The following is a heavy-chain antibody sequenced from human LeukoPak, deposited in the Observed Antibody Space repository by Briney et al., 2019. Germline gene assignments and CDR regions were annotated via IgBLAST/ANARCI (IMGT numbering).Heavy chain of an antibody. CDR2: ISYSGST. Sequence: SETLSLTCTVSGGSISSYYWSWIRQPPGKGLEWIGYISYSGSTNYNPSLKSRVTISVDTSKNQFSLKLSSVTAADTAVYYCARGGTGFDYWGQGTLVTVSS. V-gene: IGHV4-59*01. CDR1: GGSISSYY. CDR3: ARGGTGFDY. J-gene: IGHJ4*02. D-gene: IGHD3/OR15-3a*01.